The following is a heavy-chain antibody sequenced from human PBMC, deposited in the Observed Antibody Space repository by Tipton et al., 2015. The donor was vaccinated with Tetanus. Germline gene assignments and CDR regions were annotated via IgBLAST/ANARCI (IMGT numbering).Heavy chain of an antibody. CDR2: IKTDGTGI. J-gene: IGHJ4*02. Sequence: SLRLSCAASGFSFRGSVMHWVRQAPGKGLVWVSRIKTDGTGIIYADSVKGRFTISRDNAKNTLFLQMNSLRAEDTALYYCATETGYCSGGTCYSQGLDSWGQGTLVTVSS. CDR1: GFSFRGSV. CDR3: ATETGYCSGGTCYSQGLDS. D-gene: IGHD2-15*01. V-gene: IGHV3-74*01.